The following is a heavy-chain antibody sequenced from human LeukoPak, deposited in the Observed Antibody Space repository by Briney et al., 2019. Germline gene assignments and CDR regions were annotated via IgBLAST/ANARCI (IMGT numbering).Heavy chain of an antibody. CDR1: GESISGFY. V-gene: IGHV4-39*01. J-gene: IGHJ3*02. CDR3: ATYCSSTSCPHRRAFDI. D-gene: IGHD2-2*01. Sequence: SETLSLTCTVSGESISGFYWGWIRQPPGKGLEWIGTIYYSGSTYYNPSLKSRVTISVDTSNDQFSLKPSSVTAADTAVYYCATYCSSTSCPHRRAFDIWGQGTMVTVSS. CDR2: IYYSGST.